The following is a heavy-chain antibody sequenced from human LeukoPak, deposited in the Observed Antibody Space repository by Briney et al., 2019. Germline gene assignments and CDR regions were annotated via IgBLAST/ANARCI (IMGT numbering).Heavy chain of an antibody. CDR3: AREYYYDSSGSPGVDY. CDR1: GGSISSGSYY. D-gene: IGHD3-22*01. CDR2: IYTSGST. V-gene: IGHV4-61*02. J-gene: IGHJ4*02. Sequence: SQTLSLTCTVSGGSISSGSYYWSWIRQPAGKGLEWIGRIYTSGSTNYNPSLKSRVTISVDTSKNQFCLKLSSVTAADTAVYYCAREYYYDSSGSPGVDYWGQGTLVTVSS.